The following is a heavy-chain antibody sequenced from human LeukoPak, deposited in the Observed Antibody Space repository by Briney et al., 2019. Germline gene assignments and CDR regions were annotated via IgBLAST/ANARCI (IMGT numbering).Heavy chain of an antibody. V-gene: IGHV4-59*12. D-gene: IGHD3-10*01. J-gene: IGHJ4*02. Sequence: SETLSLTCTVSGGSISSYYWSWIRQPPGKGLEWIGYIYYSGSTNYNPSLKSRVTISVDTSKNQFSLKLSSVTAADTAVYYCARTLYYSSGYYFDYWGQGTLVTVSS. CDR2: IYYSGST. CDR3: ARTLYYSSGYYFDY. CDR1: GGSISSYY.